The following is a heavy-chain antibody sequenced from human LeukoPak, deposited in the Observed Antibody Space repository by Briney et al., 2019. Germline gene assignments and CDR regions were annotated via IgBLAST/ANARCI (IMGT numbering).Heavy chain of an antibody. CDR1: GFTFSSYG. Sequence: GGSLRLSCAASGFTFSSYGMHWVRQAPGKVLEWVAFIRYDGSNKYYADSVKGRFTISRDNSKNTPYLQMNSLRAEDTAVYYCAKDRGGYCSGGSCYPGGYWGQGTLVTVSS. V-gene: IGHV3-30*02. CDR2: IRYDGSNK. J-gene: IGHJ4*02. D-gene: IGHD2-15*01. CDR3: AKDRGGYCSGGSCYPGGY.